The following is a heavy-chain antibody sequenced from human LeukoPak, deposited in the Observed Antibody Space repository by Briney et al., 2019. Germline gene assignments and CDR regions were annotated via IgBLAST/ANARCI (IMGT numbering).Heavy chain of an antibody. D-gene: IGHD3-10*01. CDR3: ASGGSLKGY. CDR1: GFTFSSYS. Sequence: GGSLRLSCAASGFTFSSYSMNWVRQAPGKGLEWVSSISISSSYIYYADSVKGRFTISRDNAKNSLYLQMNSLRAEDTAVYYCASGGSLKGYWGQGTLVTVSS. J-gene: IGHJ4*02. V-gene: IGHV3-21*01. CDR2: ISISSSYI.